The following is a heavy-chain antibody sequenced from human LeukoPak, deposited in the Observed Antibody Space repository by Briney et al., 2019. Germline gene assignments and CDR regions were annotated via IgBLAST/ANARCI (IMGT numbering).Heavy chain of an antibody. CDR2: IIPILGIA. J-gene: IGHJ4*02. V-gene: IGHV1-69*04. Sequence: GASVKVSCKASGGTFSSYAISWVRQAPGQGLEWMGRIIPILGIANYAQKFQGRVTITADKSTSTAYMELSSLRSEDTAVYYCAGGLRYFDWLFDYWGQGTLVTVSS. D-gene: IGHD3-9*01. CDR1: GGTFSSYA. CDR3: AGGLRYFDWLFDY.